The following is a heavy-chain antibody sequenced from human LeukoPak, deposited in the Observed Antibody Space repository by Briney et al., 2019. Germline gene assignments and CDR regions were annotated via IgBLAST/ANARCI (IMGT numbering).Heavy chain of an antibody. D-gene: IGHD6-13*01. CDR3: ARHLEYSSSWYNWFDP. CDR2: IYYSGST. J-gene: IGHJ5*02. CDR1: GGSISSSSYY. Sequence: SETLSLTCTVSGGSISSSSYYWGWIRQPPGKGLEWIGSIYYSGSTYYNPSLKSRVTISVDTSKNQFSLKLSSVTAADTAVYYCARHLEYSSSWYNWFDPWAREPWSPSPQ. V-gene: IGHV4-39*01.